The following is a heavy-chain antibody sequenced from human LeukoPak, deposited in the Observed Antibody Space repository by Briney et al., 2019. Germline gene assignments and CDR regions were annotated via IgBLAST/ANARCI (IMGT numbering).Heavy chain of an antibody. Sequence: GSLRLSCAASGFTFSSYAMSWVRQAPGKGLEWVSAISGSGGSTYYADSVKGRFTISRDNARNSLYLQMNSLRAEDTAVYYCAKSGDYYYGMDVWGQGTTVTVSS. V-gene: IGHV3-23*01. CDR1: GFTFSSYA. CDR2: ISGSGGST. CDR3: AKSGDYYYGMDV. D-gene: IGHD4-17*01. J-gene: IGHJ6*02.